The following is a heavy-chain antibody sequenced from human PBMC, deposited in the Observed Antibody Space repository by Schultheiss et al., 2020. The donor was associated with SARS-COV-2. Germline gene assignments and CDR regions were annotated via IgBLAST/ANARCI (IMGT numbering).Heavy chain of an antibody. Sequence: GGSLRLSCAASGFTFDDYAMHWVRQAPGKGLEWVSGISRNSGSIGYADSVKGRYTISRDNSKNTLYLQMNSLRAEDTAVYYCAREDYGDYGVVDYWGQGTLVTVSS. CDR1: GFTFDDYA. CDR3: AREDYGDYGVVDY. CDR2: ISRNSGSI. D-gene: IGHD4-17*01. V-gene: IGHV3-9*01. J-gene: IGHJ4*02.